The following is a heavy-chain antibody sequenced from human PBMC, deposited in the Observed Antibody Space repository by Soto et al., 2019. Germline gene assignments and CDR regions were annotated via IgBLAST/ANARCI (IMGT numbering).Heavy chain of an antibody. J-gene: IGHJ4*02. CDR2: IYYSGST. Sequence: TSETLSLTCTVSGGSISSSSYYWGWIRQPPGKGLEWIGSIYYSGSTYYNPSLKSRVTISVDTSKNQFSLKLSSVTAADTAVYYCARLWAYSRDPFDYWGQGXLVTVYS. CDR1: GGSISSSSYY. D-gene: IGHD4-4*01. CDR3: ARLWAYSRDPFDY. V-gene: IGHV4-39*01.